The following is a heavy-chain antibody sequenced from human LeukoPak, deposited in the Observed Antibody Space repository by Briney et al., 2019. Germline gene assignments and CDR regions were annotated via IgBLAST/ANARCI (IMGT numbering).Heavy chain of an antibody. D-gene: IGHD2-15*01. CDR2: ISGNNGNT. CDR1: GYTFTSYG. J-gene: IGHJ4*02. V-gene: IGHV1-18*01. CDR3: ARDFFHGHCAGLSCFLLDY. Sequence: ASVKVSCKASGYTFTSYGISWVRQAPGQGLEWMGWISGNNGNTNYAQKFQGRVTMTTDTSTSTAYMEMRSLRSDDTAVYYCARDFFHGHCAGLSCFLLDYWGQGSLVTVSS.